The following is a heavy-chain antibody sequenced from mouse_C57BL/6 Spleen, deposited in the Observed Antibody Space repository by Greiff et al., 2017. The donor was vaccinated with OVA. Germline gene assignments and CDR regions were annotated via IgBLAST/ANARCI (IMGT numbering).Heavy chain of an antibody. J-gene: IGHJ3*01. V-gene: IGHV1-18*01. CDR1: GYTFTDYN. CDR2: INPNNGGT. CDR3: ARGGGYDGFAY. Sequence: EVQLQQSGPELLKPGASVKIPCKASGYTFTDYNMDWVKQSHGKSLEWIGDINPNNGGTIYNQKFKGKATLTVDKSSSTAYMELRSLTSEDTAVYYCARGGGYDGFAYWGQGTLVTVSA. D-gene: IGHD2-2*01.